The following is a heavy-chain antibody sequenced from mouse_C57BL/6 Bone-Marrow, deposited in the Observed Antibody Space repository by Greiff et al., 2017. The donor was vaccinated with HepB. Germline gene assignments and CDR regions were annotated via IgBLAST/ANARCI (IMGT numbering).Heavy chain of an antibody. V-gene: IGHV14-3*01. CDR3: AKMATVVATGAMDY. J-gene: IGHJ4*01. D-gene: IGHD1-1*01. Sequence: VQLQQSVAELVRPGASVKLSCTASGFNIKNTYMHWVKQRPEQGLEWIGRIDPANGNTKYAPKFQGKATITADTSSNTAYMQLSSLTSEDTAIYYCAKMATVVATGAMDYWGQGTSVTVSS. CDR2: IDPANGNT. CDR1: GFNIKNTY.